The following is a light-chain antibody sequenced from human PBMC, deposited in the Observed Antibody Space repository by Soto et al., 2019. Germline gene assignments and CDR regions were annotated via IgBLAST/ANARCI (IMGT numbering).Light chain of an antibody. CDR2: DVS. J-gene: IGLJ2*01. Sequence: QSVLTQPASVSGSPGQSITISCTGTSSDVGDYNSVSWYQQHPGKAPKLLIHDVSDRPSGVSNRFSGSKSGNTASLTISGLQAEDEADYYCSSYTSSSPLFGGGTKVTVL. CDR1: SSDVGDYNS. V-gene: IGLV2-14*01. CDR3: SSYTSSSPL.